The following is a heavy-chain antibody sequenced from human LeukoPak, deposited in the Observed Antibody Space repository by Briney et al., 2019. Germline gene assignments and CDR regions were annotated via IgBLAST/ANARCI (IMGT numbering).Heavy chain of an antibody. V-gene: IGHV3-21*06. Sequence: PGGSLRLSCAASGFTFSSYRMTWVRQAPGKGLEWVSSITSSSNYIYYADSVKGRFTIARDNAKNSLYLQMDSLRAEDTAVYYCARGGDSSGSYLDYWGQGTMVTVSS. CDR2: ITSSSNYI. CDR3: ARGGDSSGSYLDY. D-gene: IGHD3-22*01. CDR1: GFTFSSYR. J-gene: IGHJ4*02.